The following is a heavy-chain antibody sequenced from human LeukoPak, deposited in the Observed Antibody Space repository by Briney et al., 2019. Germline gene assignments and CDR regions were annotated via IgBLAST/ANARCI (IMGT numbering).Heavy chain of an antibody. CDR2: ISYDGSNK. CDR3: ARDLYYYDSSGYWDY. Sequence: GGSLRLSCAASGFTFSSYAMHWVRQAPGKGLEWVAVISYDGSNKYYADSVKGRFAISRDNSKNTLYLQMNSLRAEDTAVYYCARDLYYYDSSGYWDYWGQGTLVTVSS. V-gene: IGHV3-30*09. J-gene: IGHJ4*02. CDR1: GFTFSSYA. D-gene: IGHD3-22*01.